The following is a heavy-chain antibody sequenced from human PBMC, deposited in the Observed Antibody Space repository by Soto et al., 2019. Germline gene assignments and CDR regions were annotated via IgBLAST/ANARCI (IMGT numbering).Heavy chain of an antibody. CDR2: IYYSGST. D-gene: IGHD3-10*01. V-gene: IGHV4-59*01. CDR1: GGSISSYY. CDR3: ARGRLWFGELLVPGLDY. Sequence: SETLSLTCTVSGGSISSYYWSWIRQPPGKGLEWIGYIYYSGSTNYNPSLKSRVTISVDTSKNQFSLKLSSVTAADTAVYYCARGRLWFGELLVPGLDYWGQGTLVTVSS. J-gene: IGHJ4*02.